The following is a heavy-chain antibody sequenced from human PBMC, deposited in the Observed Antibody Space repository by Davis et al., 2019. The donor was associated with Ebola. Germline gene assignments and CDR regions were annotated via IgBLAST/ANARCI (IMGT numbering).Heavy chain of an antibody. CDR1: SGSVNSNVYS. D-gene: IGHD1-26*01. CDR3: AALFSGSYLAYVDV. Sequence: MPSETLSLTCTVASGSVNSNVYSWNWIRQSPEKGLEWIGFIYNRGTTNYIPSLNSRVTISKDTSRNQFSLELRSVTAADTAVYYCAALFSGSYLAYVDVWGKGTTVTVS. J-gene: IGHJ6*03. CDR2: IYNRGTT. V-gene: IGHV4-61*08.